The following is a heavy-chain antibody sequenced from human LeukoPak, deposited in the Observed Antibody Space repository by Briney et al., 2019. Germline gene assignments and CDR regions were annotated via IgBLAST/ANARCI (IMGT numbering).Heavy chain of an antibody. J-gene: IGHJ4*02. CDR1: GYSISSGYY. CDR3: ARLRSGYDLFDY. D-gene: IGHD5-12*01. V-gene: IGHV4-38-2*02. CDR2: IYYSGST. Sequence: PSETLSLTCTVSGYSISSGYYWGWIRQPPGKGLEWIGSIYYSGSTYYNPSLKSRVTISVDTSKNQFSLKLSSVTAADTAVCYCARLRSGYDLFDYWGQGTLVTVSS.